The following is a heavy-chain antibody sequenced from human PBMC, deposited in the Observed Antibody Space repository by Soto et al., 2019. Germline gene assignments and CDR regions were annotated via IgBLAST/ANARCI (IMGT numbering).Heavy chain of an antibody. CDR3: AKGLEGGLVDY. J-gene: IGHJ4*02. V-gene: IGHV3-23*01. Sequence: GGSLRLSCAASGFTFNTFALSWVRQSPGKGLAWVSSISGSGATAYYTDSVKGRFTISSDNSKNTVHLQMNSLRAEDTGVYYCAKGLEGGLVDYWGQGTVVTVSS. CDR1: GFTFNTFA. D-gene: IGHD3-16*01. CDR2: ISGSGATA.